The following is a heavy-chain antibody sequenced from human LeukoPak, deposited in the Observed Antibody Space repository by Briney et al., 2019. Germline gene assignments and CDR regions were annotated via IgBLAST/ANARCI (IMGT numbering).Heavy chain of an antibody. CDR3: TSSTAK. CDR1: GFTFSNAW. V-gene: IGHV3-15*07. CDR2: IQSKTDGGTT. J-gene: IGHJ4*02. Sequence: PGGSLRLPCAASGFTFSNAWMNWFRQAPGKGLEWVGRIQSKTDGGTTDYAAPVKGRFTISRDDSKSTLYLQMNSLKTEDTAVYYCTSSTAKWGQGTLVTVSS.